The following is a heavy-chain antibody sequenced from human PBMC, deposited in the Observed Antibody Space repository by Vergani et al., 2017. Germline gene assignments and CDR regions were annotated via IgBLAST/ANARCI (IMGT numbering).Heavy chain of an antibody. CDR2: ISYDGSNK. J-gene: IGHJ4*02. CDR3: ARDLLYYDFWSGYYPSDY. V-gene: IGHV3-30*04. CDR1: GFTFSSYA. D-gene: IGHD3-3*01. Sequence: VQLLESGGGLVQPGRSLRLSCAASGFTFSSYAMHWVRQAPGKGLEWVAVISYDGSNKYYADSVKGRFTISRDNSKNTLYLQMNSLRAEDTAVYYCARDLLYYDFWSGYYPSDYWGQGTLVTVSS.